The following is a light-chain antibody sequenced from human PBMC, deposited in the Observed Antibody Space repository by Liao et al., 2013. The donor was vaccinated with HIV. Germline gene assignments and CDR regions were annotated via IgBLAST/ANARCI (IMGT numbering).Light chain of an antibody. J-gene: IGLJ1*01. CDR1: NIGSKS. Sequence: SYVLTQPPSVSVAPGTTARITCGGNNIGSKSVHWYQQKPGQAPVLVIAYDSDRPSGIPERFSGSNSGNTATLTISRVEAGDEADYFCQAWDSSTAYVFGTGTKVTVL. CDR3: QAWDSSTAYV. CDR2: YDS. V-gene: IGLV3-21*01.